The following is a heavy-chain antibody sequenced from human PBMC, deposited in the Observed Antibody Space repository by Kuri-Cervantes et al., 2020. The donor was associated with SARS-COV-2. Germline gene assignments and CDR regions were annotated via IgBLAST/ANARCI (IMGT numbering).Heavy chain of an antibody. CDR3: ASDNILFSGSGFDY. Sequence: SETLSLTCTVSGGSISSYYWSWIRQPPGKGLEWIGYFYYSGITNYNPSLKNRVTMSVDTSKNQFSLNLSSVTAADTAVYYCASDNILFSGSGFDYWGQGTLVTVSS. D-gene: IGHD1-26*01. J-gene: IGHJ4*02. CDR2: FYYSGIT. V-gene: IGHV4-59*01. CDR1: GGSISSYY.